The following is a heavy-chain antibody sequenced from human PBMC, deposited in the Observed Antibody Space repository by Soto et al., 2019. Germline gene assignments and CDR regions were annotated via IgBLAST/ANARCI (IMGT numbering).Heavy chain of an antibody. V-gene: IGHV4-34*01. CDR1: GVYFSGYY. Sequence: SETLSLTCAVYGVYFSGYYWRWIRQPPGKGLEWIGEINHSGSTNYNPSLKSRVTISVDTSKNQFSLKLSSVTAADTAVYYCARDPPIEYHDSSGPALYYYGMDVWGQGTTVTVSS. CDR3: ARDPPIEYHDSSGPALYYYGMDV. D-gene: IGHD3-22*01. J-gene: IGHJ6*02. CDR2: INHSGST.